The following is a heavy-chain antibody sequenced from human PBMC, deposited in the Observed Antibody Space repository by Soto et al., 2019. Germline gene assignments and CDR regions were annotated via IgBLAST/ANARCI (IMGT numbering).Heavy chain of an antibody. V-gene: IGHV3-30-3*01. J-gene: IGHJ6*02. D-gene: IGHD3-3*01. CDR1: GFTFSSYA. CDR3: XXXXXXYDFWSGYTYYYYYYGMDV. Sequence: QVQLVESGGGVVQPGRSLRLSCAASGFTFSSYAMHWVRQAPGKGLEWVAVISYDGSNKYYADSVKGRFTISRDNSKXXXXXXXXXXXXXXXXXXXXXXXXXXYDFWSGYTYYYYYYGMDVWGQGTTVTVXX. CDR2: ISYDGSNK.